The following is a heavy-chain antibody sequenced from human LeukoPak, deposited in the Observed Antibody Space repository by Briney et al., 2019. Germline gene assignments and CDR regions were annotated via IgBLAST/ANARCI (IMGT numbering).Heavy chain of an antibody. V-gene: IGHV1-8*01. CDR2: MNPNSGNT. J-gene: IGHJ1*01. D-gene: IGHD3-16*02. CDR3: ARGLGPTYDYIWGSYRPSAEYFQH. Sequence: WAPVKVSCKASGYTFTSYDTNWVRQATGQGLEWMGWMNPNSGNTGYAQKFQGRVTMTRNTSISTAYMELSSLRSEDTAVYYCARGLGPTYDYIWGSYRPSAEYFQHWGQGTLVTVSS. CDR1: GYTFTSYD.